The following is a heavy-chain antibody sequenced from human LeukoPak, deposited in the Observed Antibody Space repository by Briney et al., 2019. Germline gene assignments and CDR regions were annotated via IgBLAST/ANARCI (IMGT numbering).Heavy chain of an antibody. CDR1: GGSFSGYY. Sequence: PSETLSLTCAVYGGSFSGYYWSLIRQPPGKGLEWIGEINHSGSTNYNPSLKSRVTISVDTSKNQFSLKLSSVTAADTAVYYCARDRRSSALDYWGQGTLVTVSS. V-gene: IGHV4-34*01. CDR3: ARDRRSSALDY. J-gene: IGHJ4*02. D-gene: IGHD6-19*01. CDR2: INHSGST.